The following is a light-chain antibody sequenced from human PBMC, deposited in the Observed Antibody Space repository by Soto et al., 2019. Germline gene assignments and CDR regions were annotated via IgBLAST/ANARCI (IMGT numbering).Light chain of an antibody. CDR1: QDIGNW. V-gene: IGKV1-5*03. J-gene: IGKJ1*01. Sequence: DIQVPQSPPSMAASVGDRVTITCRASQDIGNWMTWYQQKPGKAPKLLIYSASTLVRGVPSRFSGSGSGTEFTLTISSLQPDDFATYYCQQYDTYWTFGQGTKVDI. CDR2: SAS. CDR3: QQYDTYWT.